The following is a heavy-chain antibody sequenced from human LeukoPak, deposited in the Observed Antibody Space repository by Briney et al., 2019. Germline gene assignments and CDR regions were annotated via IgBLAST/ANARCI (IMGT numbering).Heavy chain of an antibody. J-gene: IGHJ4*02. D-gene: IGHD3-9*01. CDR3: ARGVRGRYFDWLFKYYFDY. CDR1: GESFSGYY. Sequence: SETLSLTCAVYGESFSGYYWSWIRQPPGKGLEWIGEINHSGSTNYNPSPKSRVTISVDTSKNQFSLKLSSVTAADTAVYYCARGVRGRYFDWLFKYYFDYWGQGTLVTVSS. CDR2: INHSGST. V-gene: IGHV4-34*01.